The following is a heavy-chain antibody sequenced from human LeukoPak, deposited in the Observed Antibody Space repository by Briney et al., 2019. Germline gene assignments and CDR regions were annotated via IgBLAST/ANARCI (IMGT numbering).Heavy chain of an antibody. Sequence: SETLSLTCTVSGGSISSYYWSWIRQPPGKGLEWIGYIYYSGSTYYNPSLKSRVTISVDTSKSQFSLKLSSVTAADTAVYYCAREFRTDYGDLYYFDYWGQGTLVSVSS. CDR1: GGSISSYY. V-gene: IGHV4-59*06. J-gene: IGHJ4*02. CDR3: AREFRTDYGDLYYFDY. CDR2: IYYSGST. D-gene: IGHD4-17*01.